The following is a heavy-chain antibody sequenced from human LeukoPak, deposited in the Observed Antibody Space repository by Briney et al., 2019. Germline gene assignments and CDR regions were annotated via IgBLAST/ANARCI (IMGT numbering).Heavy chain of an antibody. CDR1: GGSFSGYY. J-gene: IGHJ5*02. CDR2: INHSGST. V-gene: IGHV4-34*01. D-gene: IGHD2-15*01. Sequence: SETLSLTCAVYGGSFSGYYWSWIRQPPGKGLEWIGEINHSGSTNYNPSLKSRVTISVDTSKNQFSLKLSSVTAAGTAVYYCASLHGIALFDPWGQGTLVTVSS. CDR3: ASLHGIALFDP.